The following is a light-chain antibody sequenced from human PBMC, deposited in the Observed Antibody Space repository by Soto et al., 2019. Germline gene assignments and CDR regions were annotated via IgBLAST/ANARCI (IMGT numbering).Light chain of an antibody. V-gene: IGKV3D-15*01. CDR1: QSVGND. CDR2: DAS. J-gene: IGKJ4*01. CDR3: QQYNNWPLT. Sequence: EIVLTQSPGTLSLSPVEIATLSFRASQSVGNDLAWYQQKPGQAPRLLIYDASTRATGIPARFSGSGSGTEFTLTISSLLSEDFAVYSCQQYNNWPLTFGGGTKGDI.